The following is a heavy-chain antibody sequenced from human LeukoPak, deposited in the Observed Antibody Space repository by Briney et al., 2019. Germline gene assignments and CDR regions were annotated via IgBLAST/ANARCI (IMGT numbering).Heavy chain of an antibody. V-gene: IGHV3-7*01. Sequence: PGGSLRLSCAASGFTFSGYWMSWVRQAPGKGLEWVASIKEDGSEKYNLESLKGRFTISRDNAKNSLYLQMNTLRVEDTAVYYCARDRFGGMDVWGKGTTVTVSP. D-gene: IGHD3-10*01. CDR3: ARDRFGGMDV. J-gene: IGHJ6*04. CDR1: GFTFSGYW. CDR2: IKEDGSEK.